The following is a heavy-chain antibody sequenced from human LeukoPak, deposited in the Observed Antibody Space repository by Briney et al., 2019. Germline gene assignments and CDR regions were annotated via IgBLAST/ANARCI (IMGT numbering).Heavy chain of an antibody. J-gene: IGHJ6*03. Sequence: GASVKVSSKASGGTLTVSSMHSGRQAPGQGLEWMGWINPNSGGTNYAQKFQGRVTMTRDTSISTAYMELSRLRSDDTAVYYCASSYCAKCVCAYYYYYMDVWGKGTTVTVSS. D-gene: IGHD2-8*01. V-gene: IGHV1-2*02. CDR3: ASSYCAKCVCAYYYYYMDV. CDR2: INPNSGGT. CDR1: GGTLTVSS.